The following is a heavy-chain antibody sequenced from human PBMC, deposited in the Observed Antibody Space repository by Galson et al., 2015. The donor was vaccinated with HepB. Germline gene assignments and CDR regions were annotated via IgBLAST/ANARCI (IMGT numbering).Heavy chain of an antibody. CDR1: GYSFTSYW. V-gene: IGHV5-10-1*01. CDR3: ARSDYDILTGYYWFDP. D-gene: IGHD3-9*01. Sequence: QSGAEVTKPGESLRISCKGSGYSFTSYWISWVRQMPGKGLEWMGRIDPSDSYTNYSPSFQGHVTISADKSISTAYLQWSSLKASDTAMYYCARSDYDILTGYYWFDPWGQGTLVTVSS. CDR2: IDPSDSYT. J-gene: IGHJ5*02.